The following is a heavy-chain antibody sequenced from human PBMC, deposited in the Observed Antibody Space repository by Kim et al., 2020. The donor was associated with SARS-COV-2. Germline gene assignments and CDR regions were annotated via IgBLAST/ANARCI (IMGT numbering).Heavy chain of an antibody. V-gene: IGHV3-30*18. D-gene: IGHD6-6*01. CDR2: ISYDGSNK. Sequence: GGSLRLSCAASGFTFSSHGMHWVRQAPGKGLEWVAVISYDGSNKYYADSVKGRFTISRDNSKNTLYLQMNSLRAEDTAVYYCAKDQIAARAPDYYGMDVWGQGTTVTVSS. CDR1: GFTFSSHG. J-gene: IGHJ6*02. CDR3: AKDQIAARAPDYYGMDV.